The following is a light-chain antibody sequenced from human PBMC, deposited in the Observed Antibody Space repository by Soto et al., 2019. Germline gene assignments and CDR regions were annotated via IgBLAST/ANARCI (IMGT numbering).Light chain of an antibody. CDR3: QQYGDSPLT. J-gene: IGKJ4*01. CDR2: GAS. V-gene: IGKV3-20*01. Sequence: NVLTQSPDSLSLSPGERATLSCRASQTVSGNYVAWYQQKPGQTPRLLIYGASTRATGTPDRFSGSGSGTDFTLTITRLEPEDFAVYHCQQYGDSPLTFGGGTKV. CDR1: QTVSGNY.